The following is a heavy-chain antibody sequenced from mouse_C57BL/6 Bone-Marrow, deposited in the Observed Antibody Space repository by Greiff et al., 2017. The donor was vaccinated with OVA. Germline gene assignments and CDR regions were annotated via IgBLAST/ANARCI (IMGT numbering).Heavy chain of an antibody. CDR1: GYTFTDHY. Sequence: QVQLKESGAEVVRPGASVKLSCKASGYTFTDHYINWVKQRPGQGLEWIARIYPGSGHTYYNEKFKGKATLTAEKSSNTAYMQLSSLTSEDSAVYFCARDDGYFFEYWGQGTTLTVSS. J-gene: IGHJ2*01. CDR2: IYPGSGHT. D-gene: IGHD2-3*01. V-gene: IGHV1-76*01. CDR3: ARDDGYFFEY.